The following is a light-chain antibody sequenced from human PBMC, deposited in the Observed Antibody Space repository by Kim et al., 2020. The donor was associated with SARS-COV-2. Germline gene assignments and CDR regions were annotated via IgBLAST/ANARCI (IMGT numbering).Light chain of an antibody. V-gene: IGKV2-30*01. CDR2: NVS. CDR3: VQRTHWPNS. J-gene: IGKJ2*03. Sequence: QPASIPYGSTQILVSRDGNTYLIWSQQGPGQSPRRLIYNVSNRDSEAPDRFSDSGSRTYFTLKISRVGAGDVGVYYYVQRTHWPNSFGQETKLEI. CDR1: QILVSRDGNTY.